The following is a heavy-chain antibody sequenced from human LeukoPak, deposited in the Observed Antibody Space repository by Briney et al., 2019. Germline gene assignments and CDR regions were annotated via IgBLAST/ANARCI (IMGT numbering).Heavy chain of an antibody. V-gene: IGHV4-39*01. CDR1: GGSISSSSYY. CDR3: ARHTSAWDFQH. Sequence: SETLSPTCTVSGGSISSSSYYWGWIRQPPGKGLEWIGSIYYSGSTYYNPSLKSRVTISVDTSKNQFSLKLSSVTAADTAVYYCARHTSAWDFQHWGQGTLVTVSS. J-gene: IGHJ1*01. D-gene: IGHD1-26*01. CDR2: IYYSGST.